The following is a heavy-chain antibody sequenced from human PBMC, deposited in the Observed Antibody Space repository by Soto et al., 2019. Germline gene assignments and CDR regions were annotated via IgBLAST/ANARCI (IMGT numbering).Heavy chain of an antibody. J-gene: IGHJ5*02. CDR1: GGSISSSSYY. CDR2: IYYSGST. D-gene: IGHD4-4*01. Sequence: QLQLQESGPGLVKPSETLSLTCTVSGGSISSSSYYWGWIRQPPGKGLEWIGSIYYSGSTYYNPSRKSGVPISVDTSKNQFSLKLSSVTAADTAVYYCARQPLTTVTGFDPWGQGTLVTVSS. CDR3: ARQPLTTVTGFDP. V-gene: IGHV4-39*01.